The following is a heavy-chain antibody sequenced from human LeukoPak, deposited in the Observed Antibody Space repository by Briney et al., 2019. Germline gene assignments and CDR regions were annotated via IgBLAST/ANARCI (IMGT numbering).Heavy chain of an antibody. CDR2: ISGYNGNT. Sequence: GASVTVSCKSSGFTFALYGVSWVRQAPGQGLEWMGWISGYNGNTKYAENLQGRLTMTIDSATSTAYLELSSLLSYETAVFYCARDRNMWALDIRGQGTMVTVTS. D-gene: IGHD2-21*01. CDR3: ARDRNMWALDI. CDR1: GFTFALYG. V-gene: IGHV1-18*01. J-gene: IGHJ3*02.